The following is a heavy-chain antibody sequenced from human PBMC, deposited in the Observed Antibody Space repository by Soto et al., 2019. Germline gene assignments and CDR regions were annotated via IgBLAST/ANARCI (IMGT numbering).Heavy chain of an antibody. CDR3: ARGIAADYYGMDV. D-gene: IGHD6-13*01. V-gene: IGHV4-34*01. CDR2: INHSGST. CDR1: GGSFSGYY. Sequence: LTCAVYGGSFSGYYWSWIRQPPGKGLEWIGEINHSGSTNYNPSLKSRVTISVDTSKNQFSLKLSSVTAADTAVYYCARGIAADYYGMDVWGQGTTVTVSS. J-gene: IGHJ6*02.